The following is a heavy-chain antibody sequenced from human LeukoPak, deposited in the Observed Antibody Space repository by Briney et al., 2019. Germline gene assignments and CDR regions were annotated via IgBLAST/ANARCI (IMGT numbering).Heavy chain of an antibody. CDR3: ARSGSGYLADWFDP. J-gene: IGHJ5*02. CDR2: ISGSGSSI. D-gene: IGHD3-22*01. Sequence: GGSLRLSCAASGFTFSDYYMSWIRQAPGKGLEWVSYISGSGSSIYYADSVKGRFTISRDNAKKSLYLQMNSLRAEDTAVYYYARSGSGYLADWFDPWGQGILVSVSS. V-gene: IGHV3-11*04. CDR1: GFTFSDYY.